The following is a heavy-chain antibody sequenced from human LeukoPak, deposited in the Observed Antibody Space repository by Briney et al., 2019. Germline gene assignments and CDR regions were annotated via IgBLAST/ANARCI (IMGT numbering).Heavy chain of an antibody. D-gene: IGHD3/OR15-3a*01. V-gene: IGHV4-61*01. CDR3: AREWTDSDAFDI. CDR2: IYYSGST. Sequence: SETLSLTCTVSGGSISSGSYYWSWIRQPPGKGLEWIGYIYYSGSTNYNPSLKSRVTISVDTSKNQFSLKLSSVTAADTAVYYCAREWTDSDAFDIWGQGTMVTVSS. CDR1: GGSISSGSYY. J-gene: IGHJ3*02.